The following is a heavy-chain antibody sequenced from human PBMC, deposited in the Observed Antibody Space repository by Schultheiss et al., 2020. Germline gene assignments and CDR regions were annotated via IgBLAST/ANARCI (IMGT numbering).Heavy chain of an antibody. CDR2: IYTTGST. D-gene: IGHD6-19*01. J-gene: IGHJ4*02. CDR3: ARSPTAPWDSSGWYEDY. CDR1: GGSISSGGYY. V-gene: IGHV4-61*02. Sequence: SETLSLTCTVSGGSISSGGYYWSWIRRHPGKGLEWIGRIYTTGSTNYNPSLKSRVTISVDTSKNQFSLKLSSVTAADTAVYYCARSPTAPWDSSGWYEDYWGQGTLVTVSS.